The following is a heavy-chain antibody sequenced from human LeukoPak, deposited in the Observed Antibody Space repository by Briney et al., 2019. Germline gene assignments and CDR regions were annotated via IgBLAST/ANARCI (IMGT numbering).Heavy chain of an antibody. CDR1: GGSISSGDYY. V-gene: IGHV4-30-4*08. D-gene: IGHD1-26*01. J-gene: IGHJ4*02. Sequence: PSETLSLTCTVSGGSISSGDYYWRWIRQPPGKGLEWIGYIYYSGSTYYNPSLKSRVTISVDTSKNQFSLKLSSVTAADTAVYYCARAHAPLVGATFDYWGQGTLVTVSS. CDR3: ARAHAPLVGATFDY. CDR2: IYYSGST.